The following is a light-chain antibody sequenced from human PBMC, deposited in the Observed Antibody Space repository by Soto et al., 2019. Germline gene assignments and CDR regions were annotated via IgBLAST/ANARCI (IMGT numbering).Light chain of an antibody. CDR3: QQYGGSPGT. V-gene: IGKV3-20*01. J-gene: IGKJ1*01. CDR1: QSVRSSY. Sequence: EIVLTQSPGTLSLSPGERATLSCRASQSVRSSYLAWYQQKPGQAPRLLIYHASNRVTGIPDRFSGSGSGTDCTLTISRLEPEDFAVYFCQQYGGSPGTFGQGTKVEI. CDR2: HAS.